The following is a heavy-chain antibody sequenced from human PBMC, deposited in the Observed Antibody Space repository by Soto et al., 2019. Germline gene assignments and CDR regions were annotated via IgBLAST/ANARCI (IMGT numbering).Heavy chain of an antibody. D-gene: IGHD6-19*01. CDR2: ISGSGGST. CDR1: GFSFSSYA. Sequence: EVQLLESGGGLVQPGGSLRLSCAASGFSFSSYAMNWVRQAPGKGLEWVSVISGSGGSTYYADSVKGRFTISSDNSKNSVYLQLISLRAEDTAVYYGASRSSGWYFVYWGQGSLVTVSS. J-gene: IGHJ4*02. V-gene: IGHV3-23*01. CDR3: ASRSSGWYFVY.